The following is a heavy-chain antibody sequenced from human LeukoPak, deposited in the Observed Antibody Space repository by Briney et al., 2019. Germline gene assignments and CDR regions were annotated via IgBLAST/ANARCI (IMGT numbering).Heavy chain of an antibody. J-gene: IGHJ6*04. V-gene: IGHV1-69*06. Sequence: ASVKVSCKASGYIFTKYVVHWVRQAPGQRPEWMGGVIPIFGTANYAQKFQGRVTITADKSTSTAYMELSSLRSEDTAVYYCARADSVDTAMVAYYYYYGMDVWGKGTTVTVSS. D-gene: IGHD5-18*01. CDR2: VIPIFGTA. CDR3: ARADSVDTAMVAYYYYYGMDV. CDR1: GYIFTKYV.